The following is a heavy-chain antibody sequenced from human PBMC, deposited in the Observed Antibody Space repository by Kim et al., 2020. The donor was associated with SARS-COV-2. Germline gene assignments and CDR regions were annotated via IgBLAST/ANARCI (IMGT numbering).Heavy chain of an antibody. CDR2: INAGNGNT. CDR1: GYTFTRYA. CDR3: ARDWWKSSSGVDFDL. J-gene: IGHJ2*01. D-gene: IGHD6-6*01. V-gene: IGHV1-3*01. Sequence: ASVKVSCKASGYTFTRYAMHWVRQAPGQRLEWMGWINAGNGNTKYSQKFQGRVTITRDTSASTAYMELSSLRSEDTAVYYCARDWWKSSSGVDFDLWGRGTLVTVSS.